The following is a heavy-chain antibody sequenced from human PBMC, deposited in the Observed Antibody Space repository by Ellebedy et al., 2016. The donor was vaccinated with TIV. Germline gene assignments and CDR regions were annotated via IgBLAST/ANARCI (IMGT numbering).Heavy chain of an antibody. D-gene: IGHD5-24*01. CDR1: GFTFRSHD. CDR2: ITSAGDT. Sequence: GESLKISCAASGFTFRSHDMHCLRQPTGKGLGWVSGITSAGDTYYLGSVKGRFIISRDSAKNSLYLQMNSLRDEDTAVYYCARATSGFDYWGQGALATVSS. V-gene: IGHV3-13*01. J-gene: IGHJ4*02. CDR3: ARATSGFDY.